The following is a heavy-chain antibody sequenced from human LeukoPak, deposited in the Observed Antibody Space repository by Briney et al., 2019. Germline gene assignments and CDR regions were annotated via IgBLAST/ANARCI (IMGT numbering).Heavy chain of an antibody. Sequence: GGSLRLSRAASGFTFSSYAMSWVRQAPGKGLEWVSAISGSGGSTYYADSVKGRFTISRDNSKNTLYLQMNSLRAEDTAVYYCAKPLPGQYYYDSSGYGHDYWGQGTLVTVSS. D-gene: IGHD3-22*01. CDR2: ISGSGGST. CDR1: GFTFSSYA. J-gene: IGHJ4*02. V-gene: IGHV3-23*01. CDR3: AKPLPGQYYYDSSGYGHDY.